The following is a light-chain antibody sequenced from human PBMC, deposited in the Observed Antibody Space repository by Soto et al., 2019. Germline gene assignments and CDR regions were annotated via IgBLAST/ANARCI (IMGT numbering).Light chain of an antibody. J-gene: IGKJ2*01. Sequence: DIVMTQSPDSLAVSLGERATINCKSSQSVLYSSNNKNYLAWYQQRPGQPPKLLIYWASTRESGVPVRFSGSGSGTDLDLTITSLQAEDVAVYYYQSYDISAPTFGHGTKLEIK. V-gene: IGKV4-1*01. CDR1: QSVLYSSNNKNY. CDR3: QSYDISAPT. CDR2: WAS.